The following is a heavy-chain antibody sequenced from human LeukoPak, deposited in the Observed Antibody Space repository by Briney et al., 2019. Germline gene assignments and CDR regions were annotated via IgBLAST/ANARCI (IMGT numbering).Heavy chain of an antibody. CDR2: INHSGST. CDR1: DGSFSGYY. J-gene: IGHJ5*02. Sequence: SETLSLTCAVYDGSFSGYYWSWIRQSPGKGLEWIGEINHSGSTNYNPSLKGRVTISVDTSKNQFSLKLSSVTAADTAVYYCARGPLYSSSWYNWFDPWGQGTLVTVSS. V-gene: IGHV4-34*01. CDR3: ARGPLYSSSWYNWFDP. D-gene: IGHD6-13*01.